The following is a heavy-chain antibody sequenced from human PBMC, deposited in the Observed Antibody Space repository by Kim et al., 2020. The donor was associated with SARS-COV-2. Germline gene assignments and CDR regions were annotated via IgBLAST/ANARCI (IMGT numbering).Heavy chain of an antibody. D-gene: IGHD1-1*01. CDR3: ARTLPTRAYEGVERPYYYYYGMDV. Sequence: ASVKVSCKASGYTFTSYDINWVRQATGQGLEWMGWMNPNSGNTGYAQKFQGRVTMTRNTSISTAYMELSSLRSEDTAVYYCARTLPTRAYEGVERPYYYYYGMDVWGQGTTVTVSS. V-gene: IGHV1-8*01. CDR2: MNPNSGNT. CDR1: GYTFTSYD. J-gene: IGHJ6*02.